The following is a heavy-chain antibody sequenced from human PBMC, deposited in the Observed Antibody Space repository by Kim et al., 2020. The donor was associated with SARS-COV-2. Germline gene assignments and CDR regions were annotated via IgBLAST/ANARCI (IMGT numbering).Heavy chain of an antibody. D-gene: IGHD1-26*01. Sequence: ASVKVSCQTSGYSFTTYGISWVRQAPGQGPEWMGWLSPYTGDTNSEEKFQGRLTLTTDTPKRTAYMELRSLTSDDTAVYYCARDLGAFYSGSDNWGQGTL. V-gene: IGHV1-18*01. CDR2: LSPYTGDT. J-gene: IGHJ4*02. CDR1: GYSFTTYG. CDR3: ARDLGAFYSGSDN.